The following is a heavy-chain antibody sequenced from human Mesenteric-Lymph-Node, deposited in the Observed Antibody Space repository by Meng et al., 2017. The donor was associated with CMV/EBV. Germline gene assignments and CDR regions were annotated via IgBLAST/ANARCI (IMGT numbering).Heavy chain of an antibody. J-gene: IGHJ1*01. CDR1: GYTFTSYG. CDR2: ISAYNGNT. CDR3: ARDGPREQQLAPQYFQY. V-gene: IGHV1-18*01. D-gene: IGHD6-13*01. Sequence: GYTFTSYGISWVRQAPGQGLEWMGWISAYNGNTNYAQKFQGRVTMTTDTSTTTAYMDLRSLRSDDTAVYYCARDGPREQQLAPQYFQYWGQGTLVTSPQ.